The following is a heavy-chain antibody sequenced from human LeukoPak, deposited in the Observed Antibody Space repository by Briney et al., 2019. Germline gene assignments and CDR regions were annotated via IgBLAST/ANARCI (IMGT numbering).Heavy chain of an antibody. J-gene: IGHJ4*02. CDR3: VRSLGRYSPYYFDH. CDR2: VYHTGST. CDR1: GGSISSGNYY. D-gene: IGHD3-10*01. Sequence: SQTLSLTCTVSGGSISSGNYYWGWIRQPPGKGLEWIGSVYHTGSTYYNPSLKTRISIFVDTLTNQFSLRLRSVTAADTAVYFCVRSLGRYSPYYFDHWGQGNLVTVSS. V-gene: IGHV4-39*01.